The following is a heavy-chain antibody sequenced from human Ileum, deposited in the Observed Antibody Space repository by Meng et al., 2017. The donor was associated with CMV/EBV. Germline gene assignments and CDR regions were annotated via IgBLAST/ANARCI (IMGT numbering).Heavy chain of an antibody. CDR1: GGSISSGDYY. Sequence: QVQLQEAGPGMVNTSQTLSLTCTVSGGSISSGDYYWSWIRQPPGKGLEWIGYIYYSGSTYYNPSLKSRVTISVDTSKNQFSLKLSSVTAADTAVYYCASHVSSGGLYYWGQGTLVTVSS. V-gene: IGHV4-30-4*08. CDR2: IYYSGST. CDR3: ASHVSSGGLYY. D-gene: IGHD2-15*01. J-gene: IGHJ4*02.